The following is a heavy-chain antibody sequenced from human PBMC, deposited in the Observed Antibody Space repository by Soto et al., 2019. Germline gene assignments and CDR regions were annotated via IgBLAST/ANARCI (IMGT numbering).Heavy chain of an antibody. J-gene: IGHJ5*02. CDR2: IYYSGSS. Sequence: SETLSLTCTVSGGSISSGDYYWRWIRQPPGKGLEWIGYIYYSGSSYYNPSLKSRVSISIDTSKNQFSLKLSSVTAADTAVYYCARPRISIFGILIIGSSFDPWGQGSLVTVSS. V-gene: IGHV4-30-4*01. CDR3: ARPRISIFGILIIGSSFDP. CDR1: GGSISSGDYY. D-gene: IGHD3-3*01.